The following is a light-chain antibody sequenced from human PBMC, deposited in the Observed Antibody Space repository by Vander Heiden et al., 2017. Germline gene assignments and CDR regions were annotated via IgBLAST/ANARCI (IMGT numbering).Light chain of an antibody. Sequence: DIVMTQSPDSLAVSLGARATINCKSSQSVLYSSNNRNYLAWHQQKPGQPPKVLIYWASTRTSGVPERFSGSGSVTEFTLTNDSLQAEDVAVYYCQQYYAAPYTFGQGTKLEIK. CDR3: QQYYAAPYT. CDR2: WAS. V-gene: IGKV4-1*01. CDR1: QSVLYSSNNRNY. J-gene: IGKJ2*01.